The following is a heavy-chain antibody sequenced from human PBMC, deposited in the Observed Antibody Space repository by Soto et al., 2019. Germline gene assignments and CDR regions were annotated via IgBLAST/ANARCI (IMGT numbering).Heavy chain of an antibody. V-gene: IGHV3-30*03. Sequence: HPGGSLRLSCAASGFTFSSYGMHWVRQAPGKGLEWVAVISYDGSNKYYADSVKGRFTISRDNSKNTLYLQMNSLRAEDTAVYYCARFRPGDPFDYWGQGTLVTVSS. CDR1: GFTFSSYG. J-gene: IGHJ4*02. D-gene: IGHD7-27*01. CDR2: ISYDGSNK. CDR3: ARFRPGDPFDY.